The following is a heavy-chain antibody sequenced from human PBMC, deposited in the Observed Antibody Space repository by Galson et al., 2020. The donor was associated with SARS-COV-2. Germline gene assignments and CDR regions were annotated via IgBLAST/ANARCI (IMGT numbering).Heavy chain of an antibody. Sequence: GGSLRLSCAASGFTFSSYGMHWVRQAPGKGLEWVAVIWYDGSNKYYADSVKGRFTISRDNSKNTLYLQMNSLRAEDTAVYYCARDWPYGSGSYMSSTWGQGTLVTVSS. V-gene: IGHV3-33*01. CDR2: IWYDGSNK. D-gene: IGHD3-10*01. J-gene: IGHJ5*02. CDR1: GFTFSSYG. CDR3: ARDWPYGSGSYMSST.